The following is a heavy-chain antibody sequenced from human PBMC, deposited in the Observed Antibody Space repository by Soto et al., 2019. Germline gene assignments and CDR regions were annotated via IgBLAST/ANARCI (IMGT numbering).Heavy chain of an antibody. CDR2: ISNDGSNK. D-gene: IGHD6-6*01. J-gene: IGHJ4*02. CDR3: AEDRIAGRLPFDF. CDR1: GFTFSSYG. V-gene: IGHV3-30*18. Sequence: PGGSLRLSCAASGFTFSSYGMHWVRQAPGKGLEWVAGISNDGSNKYYGDYVKGRFTISRDNSKNTLYLQMDSLRAEDTAVYYCAEDRIAGRLPFDFWGQGTLVTVSS.